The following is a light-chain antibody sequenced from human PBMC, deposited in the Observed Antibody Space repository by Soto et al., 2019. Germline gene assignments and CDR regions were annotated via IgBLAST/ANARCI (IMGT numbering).Light chain of an antibody. CDR3: QQYNSWPPYT. CDR1: QSISSN. CDR2: GAS. V-gene: IGKV3-15*01. Sequence: EIVMTQSRATLSVSPGERATLSCRASQSISSNLAWYQQKPGQAPRLLIYGASTTATGIPARFSGSGSGTEFTLTISGLQSEDFAVYYCQQYNSWPPYTFGQGTKLEIK. J-gene: IGKJ2*01.